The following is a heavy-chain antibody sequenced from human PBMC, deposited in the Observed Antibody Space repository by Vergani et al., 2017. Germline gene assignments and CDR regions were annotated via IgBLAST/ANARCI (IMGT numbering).Heavy chain of an antibody. CDR3: AKAYGSYDGMDV. D-gene: IGHD4-17*01. J-gene: IGHJ6*02. Sequence: QVQLVESGGGVVQPGRSLRLSCAASGFTFSSYGMHWVRQAPGKGLEWVAVISYDGSNKYYADSVKGRFTISRDNSKNTLYLQMNSLRAEDTAVYYCAKAYGSYDGMDVWGQGTTVTVSS. CDR1: GFTFSSYG. CDR2: ISYDGSNK. V-gene: IGHV3-30*18.